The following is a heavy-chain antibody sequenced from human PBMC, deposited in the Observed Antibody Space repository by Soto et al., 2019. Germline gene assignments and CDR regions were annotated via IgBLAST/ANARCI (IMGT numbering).Heavy chain of an antibody. CDR3: TRDTSSFKRGRIRGPYGGLDV. CDR1: RFAFSSYS. Sequence: QLVESGGGLVKPGGSLRVSCAASRFAFSSYSMHWVRQAPMKGLEWVASINSVASYVYYADSVEGRFTISRDNAKNSVYLQMNSLRAEDTAVYYCTRDTSSFKRGRIRGPYGGLDVWGQGTTVLV. J-gene: IGHJ6*02. D-gene: IGHD3-10*01. CDR2: INSVASYV. V-gene: IGHV3-21*01.